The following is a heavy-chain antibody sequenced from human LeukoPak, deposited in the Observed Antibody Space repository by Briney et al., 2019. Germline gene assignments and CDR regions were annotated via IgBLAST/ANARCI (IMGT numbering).Heavy chain of an antibody. CDR3: ARDVLGGYDQEFDY. CDR2: INPNSGGT. J-gene: IGHJ4*02. Sequence: ASVKVSCKASGYTFTGYYMHWVRQAPGQGLEWMGWINPNSGGTNYAQKFQGRVTMTRDTSITTAYMELSSLRSDDTAVYYCARDVLGGYDQEFDYWGQGTLVTVSS. D-gene: IGHD5-12*01. CDR1: GYTFTGYY. V-gene: IGHV1-2*02.